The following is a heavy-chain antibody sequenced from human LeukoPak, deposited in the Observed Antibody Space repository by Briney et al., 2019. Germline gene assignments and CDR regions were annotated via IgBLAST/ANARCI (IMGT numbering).Heavy chain of an antibody. J-gene: IGHJ4*02. V-gene: IGHV3-23*01. CDR2: IGGSGGST. D-gene: IGHD4-17*01. CDR1: GFTFSSYA. Sequence: PGGSLRLSCAASGFTFSSYAMSWVRQAPGKGLEWVSAIGGSGGSTYYADSVKGRFTISRDNSKNTLYLQMNSLRAEDTAVYYCAKERTVTTYNFIDYWGQGTLVTVSS. CDR3: AKERTVTTYNFIDY.